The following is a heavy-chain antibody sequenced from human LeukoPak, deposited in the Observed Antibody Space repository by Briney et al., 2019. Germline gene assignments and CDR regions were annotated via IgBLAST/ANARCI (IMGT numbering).Heavy chain of an antibody. Sequence: GGSLRLSCAASGFTFSNAWMSWVRQAPGKGLEWVSYISSSGSTIYYADFVKGRFTISRDNAKNSLYLQMNSLRAEDTAVYYCPRALAAAGGFDPWGQGTLVTVSS. CDR1: GFTFSNAW. CDR3: PRALAAAGGFDP. V-gene: IGHV3-11*04. D-gene: IGHD6-13*01. CDR2: ISSSGSTI. J-gene: IGHJ5*02.